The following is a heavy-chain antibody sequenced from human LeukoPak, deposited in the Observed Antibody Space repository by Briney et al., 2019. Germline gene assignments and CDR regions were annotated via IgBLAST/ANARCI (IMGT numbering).Heavy chain of an antibody. D-gene: IGHD3-10*01. V-gene: IGHV3-11*06. CDR3: ARDPLWFGELGAFDI. Sequence: PGGSLRLSCAASGLTFSDYYMSWIRQAPGKGLEWVSYISSSSSYTNYADSVKGRFTISRDNAKNSLYLQMNSLRAEDTAVYYCARDPLWFGELGAFDIWGQGTMVTVSS. CDR1: GLTFSDYY. CDR2: ISSSSSYT. J-gene: IGHJ3*02.